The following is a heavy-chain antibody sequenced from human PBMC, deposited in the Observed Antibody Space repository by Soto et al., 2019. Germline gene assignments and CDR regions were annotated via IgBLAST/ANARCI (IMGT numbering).Heavy chain of an antibody. CDR3: AKVGVVVILDWYFDL. CDR1: GFTFSSYA. Sequence: EVQLLESGGGLVQPGGSLRLSCAASGFTFSSYAMSWVRQAPGKGLEWVSAISGSGGSTYYADSVKGRFTISRDNSKNTLYLQMNSLRAEDTAGYYCAKVGVVVILDWYFDLWCRGTLVTVSS. J-gene: IGHJ2*01. D-gene: IGHD3-22*01. V-gene: IGHV3-23*01. CDR2: ISGSGGST.